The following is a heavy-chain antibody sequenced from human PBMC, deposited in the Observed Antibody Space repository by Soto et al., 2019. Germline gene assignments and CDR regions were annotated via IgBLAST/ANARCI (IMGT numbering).Heavy chain of an antibody. Sequence: QVQLVESGGGVVQPGRSLRLSCAASGFTFSSYGMHWVRQAPGKGLEWVAVIWYDGSNKYYADSVKGRFTISRDNSKNTLYLQMSSLRAEDTTVYYCARDLYCSGGSCYPNYYGMDVWGQGTTVTVSS. CDR2: IWYDGSNK. V-gene: IGHV3-33*01. CDR1: GFTFSSYG. D-gene: IGHD2-15*01. CDR3: ARDLYCSGGSCYPNYYGMDV. J-gene: IGHJ6*02.